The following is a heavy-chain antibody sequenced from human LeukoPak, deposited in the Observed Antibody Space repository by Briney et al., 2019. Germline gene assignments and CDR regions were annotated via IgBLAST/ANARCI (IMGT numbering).Heavy chain of an antibody. Sequence: GGSLRLSCAASGFTFSSYSMNWVRQAPGKGLEWVSSISNDAKYIYYADSLKGRFTVSRDNAKNSLYLQMNSLAVEDTAVYYCTTPAAGPRAEYSQYWGQGTQVTVSS. CDR1: GFTFSSYS. J-gene: IGHJ1*01. CDR3: TTPAAGPRAEYSQY. V-gene: IGHV3-21*01. CDR2: ISNDAKYI. D-gene: IGHD6-13*01.